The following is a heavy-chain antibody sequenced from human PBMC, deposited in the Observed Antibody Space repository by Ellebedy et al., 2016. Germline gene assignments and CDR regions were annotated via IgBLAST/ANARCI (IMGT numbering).Heavy chain of an antibody. D-gene: IGHD3-9*01. J-gene: IGHJ5*02. CDR2: ISSSGSTI. CDR3: ARGGDYDILTQTTMGFDP. V-gene: IGHV3-11*01. Sequence: GESLKISXAASGFTFSDYYMSWIRQAPGKGLEWVSYISSSGSTIYYADSVKGRFTISRDNAKNSLYLQMNSLRAEDTTVYYCARGGDYDILTQTTMGFDPWGQGTLVTVSS. CDR1: GFTFSDYY.